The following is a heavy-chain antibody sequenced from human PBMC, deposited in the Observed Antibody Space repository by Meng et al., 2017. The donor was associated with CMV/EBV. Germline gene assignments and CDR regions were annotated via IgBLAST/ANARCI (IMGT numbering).Heavy chain of an antibody. Sequence: SVKVSCKAYGGTFSSYAISWVRQAPGQGLEWMGGIIPIFGTANYAQKFQGRVTITTDESTSTAYMELSSLRSEDTAVYYCASTVPLLRKWELQGGDAFDIWGQGTMVTVSS. CDR2: IIPIFGTA. CDR1: GGTFSSYA. CDR3: ASTVPLLRKWELQGGDAFDI. J-gene: IGHJ3*02. D-gene: IGHD1-26*01. V-gene: IGHV1-69*05.